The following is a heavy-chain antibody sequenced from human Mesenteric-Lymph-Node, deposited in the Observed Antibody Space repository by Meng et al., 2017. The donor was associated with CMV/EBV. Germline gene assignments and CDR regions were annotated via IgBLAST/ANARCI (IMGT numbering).Heavy chain of an antibody. V-gene: IGHV4-39*07. CDR1: GGSISSHTTSYY. Sequence: QLQLHESGPGPVKPSETLSLTCTVFGGSISSHTTSYYWGWIRQPPGKGLEWIASIMYSGTTYYNPSLQSRVTISADTSKNQFSLKMNSMTAADTAQYYCVRDWRYGYATWGQGILVTVSS. CDR2: IMYSGTT. D-gene: IGHD5-18*01. CDR3: VRDWRYGYAT. J-gene: IGHJ4*02.